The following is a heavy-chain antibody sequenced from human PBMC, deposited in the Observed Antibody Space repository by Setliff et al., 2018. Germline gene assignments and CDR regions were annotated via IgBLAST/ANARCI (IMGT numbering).Heavy chain of an antibody. CDR3: AKDLYISRSLGYFDY. CDR1: GGSISSSSYY. J-gene: IGHJ4*02. D-gene: IGHD3-16*01. V-gene: IGHV3-48*01. CDR2: ISSRSSTI. Sequence: ETLSLTCTVSGGSISSSSYYWGWVRQAPGKGLEWVSYISSRSSTIYYADSVKGRFTSSRDNAKNTLDLQMNSLRAEDSAIYYCAKDLYISRSLGYFDYWGQGTPVTVSS.